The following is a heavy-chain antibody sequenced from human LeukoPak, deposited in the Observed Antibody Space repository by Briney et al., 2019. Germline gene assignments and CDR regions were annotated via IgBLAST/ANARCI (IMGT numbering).Heavy chain of an antibody. CDR1: GDTFTSDA. D-gene: IGHD2/OR15-2a*01. CDR3: AGGGGSEAGVIRDLDY. CDR2: IIPIVGIA. J-gene: IGHJ4*02. V-gene: IGHV1-69*04. Sequence: GAAVKVSCKPSGDTFTSDATRWVRQAPGQGLEWMARIIPIVGIANYAQKFQSRVTITADKSTSTAYMELSSLRSEDTAVYYCAGGGGSEAGVIRDLDYWGQGTLVTVSS.